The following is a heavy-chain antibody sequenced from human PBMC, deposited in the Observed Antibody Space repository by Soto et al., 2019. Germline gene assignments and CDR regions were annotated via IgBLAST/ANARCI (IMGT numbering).Heavy chain of an antibody. CDR2: ISSSGTA. CDR1: GFTVSNLY. V-gene: IGHV3-66*01. D-gene: IGHD3-3*01. Sequence: EVQLVESGGALVQPGGSLRLSCAASGFTVSNLYMTWIRQAPGMRLEWVSVISSSGTAYYADSVKGRFTISIDSSKNTLFLQMNSLRAEDTAVYHCARDTFGGAYDFCHGGQGTLVTVSS. CDR3: ARDTFGGAYDFCH. J-gene: IGHJ4*02.